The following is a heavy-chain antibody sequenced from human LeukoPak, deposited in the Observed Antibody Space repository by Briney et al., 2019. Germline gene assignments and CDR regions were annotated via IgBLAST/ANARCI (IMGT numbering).Heavy chain of an antibody. CDR3: ARRFCSSTSCFMWDY. D-gene: IGHD2-2*01. V-gene: IGHV5-51*01. CDR2: IYPGDSDT. CDR1: GYSFTIYW. J-gene: IGHJ4*02. Sequence: GESLKISCKGSGYSFTIYWIGWVRQMPGKGLEWMGVIYPGDSDTRYSPSFQGQVTISADKSIKTAYLQWSSLKASDTAIYYCARRFCSSTSCFMWDYWGQGTLVTVSS.